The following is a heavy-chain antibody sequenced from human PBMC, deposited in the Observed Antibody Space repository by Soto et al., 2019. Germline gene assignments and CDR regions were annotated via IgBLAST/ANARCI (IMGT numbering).Heavy chain of an antibody. D-gene: IGHD1-1*01. CDR1: GFTLSSYG. J-gene: IGHJ3*02. Sequence: QVQLVESGGGVVQPGRSLRLSCAASGFTLSSYGMHWVCQAPGKGLEWVAVISYDGSNKYYADSVKDRFTISRDNSKNTLYLQMNSLRAEDTAVYYCANIPYSWNGADAFDIWGQGTLVTVSS. CDR2: ISYDGSNK. V-gene: IGHV3-30*18. CDR3: ANIPYSWNGADAFDI.